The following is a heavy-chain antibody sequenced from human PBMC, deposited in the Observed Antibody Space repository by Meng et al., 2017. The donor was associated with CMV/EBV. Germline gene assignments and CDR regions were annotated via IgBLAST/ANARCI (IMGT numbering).Heavy chain of an antibody. CDR2: IRYDGSNK. Sequence: GGSLRLYCAASGFTFSSYGMHWVRQAPGKGLEWVAFIRYDGSNKYYADSVKGRFTISRDNSKNTLYLQMNSLRAEDTAVYYCARPTAGYSYGLVIRNNWFDPWGQGTLVTVSS. V-gene: IGHV3-30*02. CDR3: ARPTAGYSYGLVIRNNWFDP. D-gene: IGHD5-18*01. CDR1: GFTFSSYG. J-gene: IGHJ5*02.